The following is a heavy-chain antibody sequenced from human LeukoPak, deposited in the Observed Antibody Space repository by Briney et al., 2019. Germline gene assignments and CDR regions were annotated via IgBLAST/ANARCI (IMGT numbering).Heavy chain of an antibody. Sequence: GGSLRLSCAASGFTFSSYAMSWVRQAPGKGLEWVSIIYSGGSTYYADSVRGRFTISRDNSKNTLYLLMNSLRAEDTAVYYCATSGWWGYFDYWGQGTLVTVSS. V-gene: IGHV3-66*01. J-gene: IGHJ4*02. CDR1: GFTFSSYA. CDR2: IYSGGST. CDR3: ATSGWWGYFDY. D-gene: IGHD6-19*01.